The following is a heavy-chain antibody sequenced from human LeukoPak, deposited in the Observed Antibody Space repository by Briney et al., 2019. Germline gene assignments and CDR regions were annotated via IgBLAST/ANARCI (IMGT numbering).Heavy chain of an antibody. CDR1: GFTVSSNY. CDR2: IYSGGST. J-gene: IGHJ6*03. CDR3: ARIYGDYTYYYYYMDV. V-gene: IGHV3-53*01. Sequence: GGSLRLSCAASGFTVSSNYMSWVRQAPGKGVEWVSVIYSGGSTYYADSVKGRFTISRDNSKNTLYLQMNSLRAVDTAVYYCARIYGDYTYYYYYMDVWGKGTTVTVSS. D-gene: IGHD4-17*01.